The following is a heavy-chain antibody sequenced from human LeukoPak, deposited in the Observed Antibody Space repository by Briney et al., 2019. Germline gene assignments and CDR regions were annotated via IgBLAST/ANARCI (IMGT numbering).Heavy chain of an antibody. V-gene: IGHV4-4*07. Sequence: PSETLSLPCTVSGGSFSSHYWIWIRQPAGKALEWIGRIYTSGSTNYNPSLKSRVTMSVDTSKNQFSLKLSSVTAADTAVYYCARDSCYYGSGTPFDYWGQGTLVTVSS. CDR3: ARDSCYYGSGTPFDY. J-gene: IGHJ4*02. D-gene: IGHD3-10*01. CDR1: GGSFSSHY. CDR2: IYTSGST.